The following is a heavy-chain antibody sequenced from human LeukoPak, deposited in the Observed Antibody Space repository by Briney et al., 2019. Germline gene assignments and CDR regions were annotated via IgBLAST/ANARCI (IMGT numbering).Heavy chain of an antibody. J-gene: IGHJ4*02. CDR1: GFTFSSYP. D-gene: IGHD4-17*01. CDR2: ISYDGSNK. CDR3: ARDPAPLGDSTLPDY. Sequence: PGRSLRLSCAAAGFTFSSYPMHWVRQAPGKGLEWVAVISYDGSNKYYADSVKGRFTISRDNSKNTLYLQMNSLRAEDTAVYYCARDPAPLGDSTLPDYWGQGTLVTVSS. V-gene: IGHV3-30*04.